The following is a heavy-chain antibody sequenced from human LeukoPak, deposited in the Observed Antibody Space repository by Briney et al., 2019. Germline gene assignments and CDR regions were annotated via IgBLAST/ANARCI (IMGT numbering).Heavy chain of an antibody. Sequence: GGSLRLSCAASGFTFDDYGMSWVRQAPGKGLEWVSGISWNSGSIGYADSVKGRFTISRDNDKNSLYLQMNSLRPEDTAFYYCAKDKRSGSSTRYYFDYWGQGTLVTVSS. CDR2: ISWNSGSI. J-gene: IGHJ4*02. CDR3: AKDKRSGSSTRYYFDY. V-gene: IGHV3-9*01. CDR1: GFTFDDYG. D-gene: IGHD6-6*01.